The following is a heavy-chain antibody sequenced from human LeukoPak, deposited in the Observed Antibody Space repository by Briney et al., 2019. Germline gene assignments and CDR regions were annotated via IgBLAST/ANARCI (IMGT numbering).Heavy chain of an antibody. D-gene: IGHD4-17*01. Sequence: SETLSLTCAVYGGSFSGYYWSWIRQPPGKGLEWIGYIYYSGSTNYNPSLKSRVTISVDTSKNQFSLKLSSVTAADTAVYYCASSTGDYFDYWGQGTLVTVSS. CDR1: GGSFSGYY. CDR3: ASSTGDYFDY. V-gene: IGHV4-59*01. J-gene: IGHJ4*02. CDR2: IYYSGST.